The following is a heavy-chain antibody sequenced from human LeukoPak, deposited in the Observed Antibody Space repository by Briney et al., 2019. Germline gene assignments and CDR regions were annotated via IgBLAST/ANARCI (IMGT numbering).Heavy chain of an antibody. CDR2: INHSGST. CDR3: ASQQWLVAIFDY. CDR1: GGSFSGYY. D-gene: IGHD6-19*01. V-gene: IGHV4-34*01. J-gene: IGHJ4*02. Sequence: SETLSLTCAVYGGSFSGYYWSWIRQPPGEGLEWIGEINHSGSTNYNPSLKSRVTISVDTSKNQFSLKLSSVTAADTAVYYCASQQWLVAIFDYWGQGTLVTVSS.